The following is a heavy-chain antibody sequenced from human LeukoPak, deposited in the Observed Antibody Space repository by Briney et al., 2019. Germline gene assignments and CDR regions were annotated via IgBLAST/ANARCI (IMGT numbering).Heavy chain of an antibody. CDR3: ARVDTAMVPGGYYYGMDV. D-gene: IGHD5-18*01. CDR1: GYTFTGYY. CDR2: INPNSGGT. J-gene: IGHJ6*02. V-gene: IGHV1-2*02. Sequence: GASVKVSCKASGYTFTGYYMHWVRQAPGQGLEWMGWINPNSGGTNYAQKFQGRVTMTRDTSISTAYMELSRLRSDDTAVYHCARVDTAMVPGGYYYGMDVWGQGTTVTVSS.